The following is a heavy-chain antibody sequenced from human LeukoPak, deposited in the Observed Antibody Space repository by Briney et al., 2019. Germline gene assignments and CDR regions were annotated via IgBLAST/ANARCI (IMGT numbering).Heavy chain of an antibody. V-gene: IGHV5-10-1*01. CDR1: GYSFTSYW. CDR3: ARARVDTAMADFDY. D-gene: IGHD5-18*01. CDR2: IDPIDSYT. Sequence: GESLKISCKGSGYSFTSYWTGWLRQMTWKGLEWMGGIDPIDSYTTYSPSFQGHVTISADKSIATVYLQWSSLKASDTAMYYCARARVDTAMADFDYWGQGTLVTVSS. J-gene: IGHJ4*02.